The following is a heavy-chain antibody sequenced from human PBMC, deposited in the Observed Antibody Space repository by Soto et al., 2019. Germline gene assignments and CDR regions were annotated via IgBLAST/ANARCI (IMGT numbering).Heavy chain of an antibody. J-gene: IGHJ4*02. Sequence: EVQLLESGGGLVQPGGSLRLSCAASGFTFSSYAMNWVRQAPGKGLEWVSAISSSGGSTYYADSVKGRFTISRDNSNNTLYLQMNTLTAEDTAVYCCAKASTWYPYLHYWGQGTLVTVSS. CDR1: GFTFSSYA. CDR2: ISSSGGST. CDR3: AKASTWYPYLHY. D-gene: IGHD6-13*01. V-gene: IGHV3-23*01.